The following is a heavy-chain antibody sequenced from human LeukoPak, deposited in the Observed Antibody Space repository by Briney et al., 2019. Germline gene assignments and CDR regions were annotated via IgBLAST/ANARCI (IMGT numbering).Heavy chain of an antibody. CDR1: GFTFSAYA. V-gene: IGHV3-64*01. Sequence: GGSLRLSCAASGFTFSAYAMHWVRQAPGKGLEYVSAISSNGGSTYYANSVKGRFTISRDNSKNTLFLQMGSLRAEDMAVYYCARGKVVPASPRYYAMDVWGQGTMVTVSS. CDR2: ISSNGGST. CDR3: ARGKVVPASPRYYAMDV. D-gene: IGHD2-15*01. J-gene: IGHJ6*02.